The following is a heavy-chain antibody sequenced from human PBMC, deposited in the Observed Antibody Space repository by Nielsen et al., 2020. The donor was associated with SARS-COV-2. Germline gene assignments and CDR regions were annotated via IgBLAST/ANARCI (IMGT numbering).Heavy chain of an antibody. CDR2: ISSSSSYI. CDR3: ARLGTAAGLDY. D-gene: IGHD6-13*01. Sequence: GESLKISCAASGFTFSSYSMNWVRQAPGRGLEWVSSISSSSSYIYYADSVKGRFTISRDNAKNSLYLQMNSLRAEDTAVYYCARLGTAAGLDYWGQGTLATVSS. V-gene: IGHV3-21*01. J-gene: IGHJ4*02. CDR1: GFTFSSYS.